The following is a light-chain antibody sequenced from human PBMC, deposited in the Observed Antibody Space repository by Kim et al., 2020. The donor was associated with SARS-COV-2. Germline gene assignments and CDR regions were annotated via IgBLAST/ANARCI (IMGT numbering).Light chain of an antibody. J-gene: IGKJ5*01. CDR3: QQSYSTPI. Sequence: DSQMTQSPSSLSASVGDRVTITCRTSQDLNTYLNWYQQKPVKAPHLLIYAASSLQDGVPSRFSGNTSGTDFTLTINGLQSEDFATYYCQQSYSTPIFGQGTRLEIK. V-gene: IGKV1-39*01. CDR2: AAS. CDR1: QDLNTY.